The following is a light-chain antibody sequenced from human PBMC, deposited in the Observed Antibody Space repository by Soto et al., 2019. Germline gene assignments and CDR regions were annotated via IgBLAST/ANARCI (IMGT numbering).Light chain of an antibody. CDR1: QSISRY. CDR3: QQSYSTLVT. Sequence: DIQMTQSPSSLSASVGDRVTITCRASQSISRYLSWYQKKPGKAPKVLIYAASSLQSGVPSRFSGSGSGTDFTLTISSLQPEDSATYYCQQSYSTLVTFGQGTKLEIK. V-gene: IGKV1-39*01. CDR2: AAS. J-gene: IGKJ2*01.